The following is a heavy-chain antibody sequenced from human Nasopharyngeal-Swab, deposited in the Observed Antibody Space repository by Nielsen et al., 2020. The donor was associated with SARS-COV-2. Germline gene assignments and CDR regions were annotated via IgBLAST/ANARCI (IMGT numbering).Heavy chain of an antibody. D-gene: IGHD2-15*01. CDR2: ISVVGGDT. Sequence: GGSLRLSCAVSGFRLSQYYMSWIRQAPGKGLEWLSYISVVGGDTYYTDSVRGRSTISRDDAENTLYLQMNSLRAEDTAVYYCARFRYCRTDDNCQSVDVWGQGTTVTVSS. J-gene: IGHJ6*02. CDR1: GFRLSQYY. V-gene: IGHV3-11*04. CDR3: ARFRYCRTDDNCQSVDV.